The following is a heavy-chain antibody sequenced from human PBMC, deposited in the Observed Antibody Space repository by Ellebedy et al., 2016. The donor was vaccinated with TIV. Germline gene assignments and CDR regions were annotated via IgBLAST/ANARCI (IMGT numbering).Heavy chain of an antibody. CDR1: GFTFREYG. J-gene: IGHJ6*02. D-gene: IGHD3-10*01. CDR3: AKFLRGHGSGRPFSYYAMDV. CDR2: ISGSSGDT. Sequence: GESLKISXAASGFTFREYGLTWVRQAPGKGLEWVSSISGSSGDTYYADSVKGRFTISRDNSKSTLFLQMNSLTADDTAVYYCAKFLRGHGSGRPFSYYAMDVWGQGTSVIVS. V-gene: IGHV3-23*01.